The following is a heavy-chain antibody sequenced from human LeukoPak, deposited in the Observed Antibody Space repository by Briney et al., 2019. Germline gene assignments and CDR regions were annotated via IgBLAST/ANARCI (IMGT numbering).Heavy chain of an antibody. Sequence: SETLSLTCTVSGDSVVSSGGYYWTWIRQHPEKGLVWIGYFYHRASYNPSLKGRVSISIDTSKNQFSLSLTSVTAADTALYYCVREGEYGEDYFWGQGIQVSVSA. CDR3: VREGEYGEDYF. V-gene: IGHV4-31*03. J-gene: IGHJ4*02. CDR2: FYHRA. CDR1: GDSVVSSGGYY. D-gene: IGHD4-17*01.